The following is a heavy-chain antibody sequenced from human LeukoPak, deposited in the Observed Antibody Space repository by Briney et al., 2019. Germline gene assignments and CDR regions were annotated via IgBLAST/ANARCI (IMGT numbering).Heavy chain of an antibody. V-gene: IGHV3-66*01. CDR1: GFTVSSNY. D-gene: IGHD5-18*01. Sequence: PGGSLRLSCAASGFTVSSNYMSWXRQAPGKGLEWVSAIYSGGSTYYADSVKGRFTISRENSKNTLYLQMNSLKAEDTAVYYCARDPDGYRQGHHFDYWGQGTLVTVSS. CDR2: IYSGGST. CDR3: ARDPDGYRQGHHFDY. J-gene: IGHJ4*02.